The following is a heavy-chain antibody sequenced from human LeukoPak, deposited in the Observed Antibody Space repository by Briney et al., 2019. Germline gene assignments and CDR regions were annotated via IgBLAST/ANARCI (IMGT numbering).Heavy chain of an antibody. D-gene: IGHD3-9*01. CDR1: GFTFSSYW. V-gene: IGHV3-7*01. CDR3: ARGQLRYFDWFPFDY. J-gene: IGHJ4*02. CDR2: IKQDGSEK. Sequence: GGSLRLSCAASGFTFSSYWMSWVRQAPGKGLEWVANIKQDGSEKYYVDSVKGRFTISRDNAKNSLYLQMNSLRAEDTAVYYCARGQLRYFDWFPFDYWGQGTLVTVSS.